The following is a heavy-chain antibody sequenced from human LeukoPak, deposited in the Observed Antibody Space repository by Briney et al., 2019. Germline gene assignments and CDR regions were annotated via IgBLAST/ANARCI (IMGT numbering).Heavy chain of an antibody. CDR2: INWNGRST. CDR1: GFTFSVYG. D-gene: IGHD1-26*01. V-gene: IGHV3-20*04. CDR3: ARAWADPFDY. J-gene: IGHJ4*02. Sequence: GGSLRLSCAASGFTFSVYGFHWVRQVPGKGLEWVSGINWNGRSTGYADSVKGRFTISRDNAKNSLYLQMNSLRADDTALYYCARAWADPFDYWGQGTLVTVSS.